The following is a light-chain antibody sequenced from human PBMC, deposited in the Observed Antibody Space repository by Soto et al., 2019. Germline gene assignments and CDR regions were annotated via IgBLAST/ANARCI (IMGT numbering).Light chain of an antibody. J-gene: IGKJ1*01. V-gene: IGKV3-20*01. CDR3: NQYGISPRT. CDR1: QSVSSSY. CDR2: GAS. Sequence: EIQLTQSPATLSLSPVDRATLSCLASQSVSSSYLAWYQKTPDQATRLLIYGASSRATCIPDSFSGMGSGTDFPLTISSLEPEVFAVNYCNQYGISPRTFGQGPRWIS.